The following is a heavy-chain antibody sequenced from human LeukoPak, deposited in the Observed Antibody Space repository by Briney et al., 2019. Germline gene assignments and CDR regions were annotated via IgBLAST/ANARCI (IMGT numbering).Heavy chain of an antibody. CDR1: GFTFSSYA. CDR2: ISYDGSNK. D-gene: IGHD3-3*01. J-gene: IGHJ4*02. V-gene: IGHV3-30-3*01. CDR3: AREQTYYDFWSGPDY. Sequence: PGRSLRLSCAASGFTFSSYAMHWVRQAPGKGLEWVAVISYDGSNKYYADSVKGRFTISRDNSKNTLYLQMNSLRADDTAVYYCAREQTYYDFWSGPDYWGQGTLVTVSS.